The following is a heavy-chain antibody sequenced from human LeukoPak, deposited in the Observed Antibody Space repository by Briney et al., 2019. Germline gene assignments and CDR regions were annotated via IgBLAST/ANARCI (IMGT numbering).Heavy chain of an antibody. CDR3: ARPIVPAAKEDAFDI. CDR2: IYYSGST. J-gene: IGHJ3*02. D-gene: IGHD2-2*01. Sequence: KPSGTLSLTCTVSGGSISSSSYYWGWIRQPPGKGLEWIGSIYYSGSTYYNPSLKSRVTISVDTSKNQFSLKLSSVTAADTAVYYCARPIVPAAKEDAFDIWGQGTMVTVSS. CDR1: GGSISSSSYY. V-gene: IGHV4-39*07.